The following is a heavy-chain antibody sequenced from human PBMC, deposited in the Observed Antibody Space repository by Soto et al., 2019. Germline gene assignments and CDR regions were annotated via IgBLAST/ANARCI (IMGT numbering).Heavy chain of an antibody. CDR2: MDPTSGNT. V-gene: IGHV1-8*01. J-gene: IGHJ4*02. D-gene: IGHD3-3*01. CDR1: GYTFTTYD. Sequence: QVQLVQSGAKVEKPGASVKVSCKASGYTFTTYDINWVRQATGQGLEWMGWMDPTSGNTGYAQNFQGRVTMTRDNSITTAYLELNSLRFDDTAVYYCATFWRSRFDYWGQGTLVTVST. CDR3: ATFWRSRFDY.